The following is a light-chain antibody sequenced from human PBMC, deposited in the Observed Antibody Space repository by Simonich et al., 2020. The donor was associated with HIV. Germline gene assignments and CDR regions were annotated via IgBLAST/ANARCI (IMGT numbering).Light chain of an antibody. CDR2: WAS. CDR3: QQYYSTPFT. J-gene: IGKJ3*01. CDR1: QSVLYSSNNKYY. Sequence: DIVMTQSPDSLAVSLGERATINCKSSQSVLYSSNNKYYLAWYQQKPGQPPKLLIYWASTRESGVPDRFSGSGSGTDFTLTISSLQAEDVAVYYCQQYYSTPFTFGPGTKVDFK. V-gene: IGKV4-1*01.